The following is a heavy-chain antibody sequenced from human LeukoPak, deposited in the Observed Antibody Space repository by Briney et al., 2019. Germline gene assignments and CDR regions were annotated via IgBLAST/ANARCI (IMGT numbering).Heavy chain of an antibody. CDR3: ARDHSYGSGSATPPDY. Sequence: GGSLRLSCAASGFTFSSYAMSWVRQAPGKGLEWVSAISGSGGSTYYADSVKGRFTISRDNSKNTLYLQMNSLRAEDTAVYYCARDHSYGSGSATPPDYWGQGTLVTVSS. J-gene: IGHJ4*02. D-gene: IGHD3-10*01. V-gene: IGHV3-23*01. CDR1: GFTFSSYA. CDR2: ISGSGGST.